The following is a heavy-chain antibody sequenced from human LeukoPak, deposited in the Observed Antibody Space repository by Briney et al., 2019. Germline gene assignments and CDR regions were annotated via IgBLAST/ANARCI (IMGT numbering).Heavy chain of an antibody. J-gene: IGHJ4*02. Sequence: GGSLRLSCAASGFTFDDYAMHWVRQAPGKGLEWVSGISWNSDKIVYADSVKGRFTISRDNAKNSLYLQMNSLRAEDTALYYCAKETGRGRFGYWGQGTLVTVFS. D-gene: IGHD3-10*01. CDR1: GFTFDDYA. V-gene: IGHV3-9*01. CDR3: AKETGRGRFGY. CDR2: ISWNSDKI.